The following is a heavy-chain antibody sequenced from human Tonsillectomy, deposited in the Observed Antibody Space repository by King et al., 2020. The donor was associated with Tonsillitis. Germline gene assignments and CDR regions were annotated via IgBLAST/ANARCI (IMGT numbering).Heavy chain of an antibody. CDR2: INPSGGTT. CDR1: GYTLSNHY. Sequence: QLVQSGAEVKKPGASVKVSCKASGYTLSNHYIHWVRQAPGQGLEWMGIINPSGGTTKYAQRFQGRVTVTRDTSTSTVYMELSSLRSEDTAVYYCARGDDHRGWPNYSYSLDYWGQGTPVTVSS. CDR3: ARGDDHRGWPNYSYSLDY. V-gene: IGHV1-46*01. D-gene: IGHD4-11*01. J-gene: IGHJ4*02.